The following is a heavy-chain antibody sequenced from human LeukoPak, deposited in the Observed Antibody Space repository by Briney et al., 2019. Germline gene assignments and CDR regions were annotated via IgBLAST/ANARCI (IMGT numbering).Heavy chain of an antibody. Sequence: PGGSLRLSCAASGFTFSTYAMTWVRQAPGKGLEWVSGISTGGDRKYYADSVKGRFTICSDNSKNTLYLQMNSRRAEDTAAYYCARSAVGTSCCTAVDYWGQGTLVTVSS. D-gene: IGHD1-26*01. CDR3: ARSAVGTSCCTAVDY. V-gene: IGHV3-23*01. CDR2: ISTGGDRK. CDR1: GFTFSTYA. J-gene: IGHJ4*02.